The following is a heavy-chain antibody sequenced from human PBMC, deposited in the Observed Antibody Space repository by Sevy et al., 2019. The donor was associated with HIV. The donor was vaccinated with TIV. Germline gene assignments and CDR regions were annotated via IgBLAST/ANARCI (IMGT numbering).Heavy chain of an antibody. Sequence: GESLKISCAASGFTFSSYSMNWVRQAPGKGLEWVSSISSSSSYIYYADSVKGRFTISRDNAKNSLYLQMNSLRAEDTAVYYCAREDPGTTWYASDIWGQGTMVTVSS. CDR2: ISSSSSYI. CDR3: AREDPGTTWYASDI. V-gene: IGHV3-21*01. D-gene: IGHD1-1*01. J-gene: IGHJ3*02. CDR1: GFTFSSYS.